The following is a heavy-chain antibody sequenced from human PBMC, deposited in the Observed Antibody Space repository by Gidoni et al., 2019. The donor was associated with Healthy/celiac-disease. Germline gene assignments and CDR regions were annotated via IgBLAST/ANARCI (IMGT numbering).Heavy chain of an antibody. J-gene: IGHJ4*02. CDR3: ARDLSSGWCFDY. CDR2: INPSGGST. D-gene: IGHD6-19*01. CDR1: GYTFTSYY. Sequence: QVQLVQYGAEVKKPVASVKVSCKAVGYTFTSYYMPWVRQAPGQGLEWMGIINPSGGSTSYAQKFQGRVTMTRDTSTSTVYMELSSLRSEDTAVYYCARDLSSGWCFDYWGQGTLVTVSS. V-gene: IGHV1-46*01.